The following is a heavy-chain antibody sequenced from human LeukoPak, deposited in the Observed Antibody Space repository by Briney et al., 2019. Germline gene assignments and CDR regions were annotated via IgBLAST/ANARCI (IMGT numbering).Heavy chain of an antibody. CDR2: IYYSGST. V-gene: IGHV4-31*03. CDR1: GGSISSGGYY. D-gene: IGHD6-13*01. J-gene: IGHJ6*02. Sequence: PSQTLSLTCTVSGGSISSGGYYWSWIRQHPGKGLEWIGYIYYSGSTYYNPSLKSRVTISVDTSKNQFSLKLSSVTAADTAVYYRARVMIAAAGRYYYYGMDVWGQGTTVTVSS. CDR3: ARVMIAAAGRYYYYGMDV.